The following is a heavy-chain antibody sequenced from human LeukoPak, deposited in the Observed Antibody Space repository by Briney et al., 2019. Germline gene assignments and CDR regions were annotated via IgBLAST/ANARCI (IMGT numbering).Heavy chain of an antibody. Sequence: SETLSLTCAVYGGSFSGYYWRWLRQPPGEGREWIGEINHSGSTNYNTSLKSRVTISVDTSKNQFSLKLSSVTAADTAVYCCARGCQTTPQSGSYYLNWFDPWGQGTLVTVSS. CDR2: INHSGST. V-gene: IGHV4-34*01. CDR1: GGSFSGYY. CDR3: ARGCQTTPQSGSYYLNWFDP. J-gene: IGHJ5*02. D-gene: IGHD1-26*01.